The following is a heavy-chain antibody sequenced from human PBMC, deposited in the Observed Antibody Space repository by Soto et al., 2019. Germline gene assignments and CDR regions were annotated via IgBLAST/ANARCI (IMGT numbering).Heavy chain of an antibody. CDR3: VRDQDTYGQAVFDS. CDR2: VSPDGSST. J-gene: IGHJ4*02. Sequence: GGSTEIGCAASGFTVNIYLMDWARKHQGKGLVWVSRVSPDGSSTTYADSVKGRFTISRDNAKNTMSLQMNNLGVDDTALYFCVRDQDTYGQAVFDSWGQGALVTVSS. CDR1: GFTVNIYL. V-gene: IGHV3-74*03. D-gene: IGHD2-15*01.